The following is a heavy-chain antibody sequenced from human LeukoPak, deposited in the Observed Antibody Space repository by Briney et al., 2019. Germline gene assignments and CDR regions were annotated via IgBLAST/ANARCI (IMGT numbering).Heavy chain of an antibody. CDR1: GGSISSYY. V-gene: IGHV4-59*01. D-gene: IGHD3-10*02. Sequence: PSETLSLTCTVSGGSISSYYWSWIRQPPGKGLEWIGYIYYSGSTNCNPSLKSRVTISVDTSKNQFSLKLSSVTAADTAVYYCARVRETIRLFGRGYYFDYWGQGTLVTVSS. CDR3: ARVRETIRLFGRGYYFDY. J-gene: IGHJ4*02. CDR2: IYYSGST.